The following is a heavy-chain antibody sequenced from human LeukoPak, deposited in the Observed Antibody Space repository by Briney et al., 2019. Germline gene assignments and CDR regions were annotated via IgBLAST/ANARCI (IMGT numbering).Heavy chain of an antibody. Sequence: GGSLRLSCAASGFTFSSYWMSWVRKAPGKGLEWVANIKQDGSEKYYVDSVKGRLTISRDNAKNSLYLQMNSLRAEDTAVYYCASFGYGSGSFFTYYYYYYMDVWGKGTTVTVSS. CDR2: IKQDGSEK. D-gene: IGHD3-10*01. J-gene: IGHJ6*03. CDR3: ASFGYGSGSFFTYYYYYYMDV. V-gene: IGHV3-7*01. CDR1: GFTFSSYW.